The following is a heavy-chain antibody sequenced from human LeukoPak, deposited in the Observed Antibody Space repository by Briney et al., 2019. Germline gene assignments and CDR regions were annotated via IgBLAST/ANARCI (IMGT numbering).Heavy chain of an antibody. V-gene: IGHV4-30-4*08. J-gene: IGHJ4*02. Sequence: SETLSLTCSVSGGSISRSDYYWGWVRQPPGKGLEWIGYIYYSGGTYYNPSLKSRVTISVDTSKNQFSLKLSSVTAADTAVYYCARDRYDILTGYYYDYWGQGTLVTVSS. CDR3: ARDRYDILTGYYYDY. CDR2: IYYSGGT. D-gene: IGHD3-9*01. CDR1: GGSISRSDYY.